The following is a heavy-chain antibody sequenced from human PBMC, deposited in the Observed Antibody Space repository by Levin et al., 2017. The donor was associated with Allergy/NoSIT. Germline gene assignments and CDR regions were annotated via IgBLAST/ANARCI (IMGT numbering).Heavy chain of an antibody. D-gene: IGHD2-15*01. J-gene: IGHJ2*01. CDR2: IYTSGST. Sequence: SCTVSGGSISSYYWSWIRQPAGKGLEWIGRIYTSGSTNYNPSLKSRVTMSVDTSKNQFSLKLSSVTAADTAVYYCAKETVVAARRSWYFDLWGRGTLVTVSS. CDR3: AKETVVAARRSWYFDL. V-gene: IGHV4-4*07. CDR1: GGSISSYY.